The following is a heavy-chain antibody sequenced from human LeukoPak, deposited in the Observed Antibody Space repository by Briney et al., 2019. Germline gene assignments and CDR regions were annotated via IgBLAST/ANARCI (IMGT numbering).Heavy chain of an antibody. Sequence: QPGGSLRLSCAASGFTFSSYGMQWVRQAQGKGGEGGAVISYDGSNKYYADSVKARFTISRDNSKNTLYLQMNSLRAEDTAVYYCAKDLGGSFFDPWGQGTLSPSPQ. V-gene: IGHV3-30*18. CDR2: ISYDGSNK. CDR3: AKDLGGSFFDP. J-gene: IGHJ5*02. CDR1: GFTFSSYG. D-gene: IGHD1-26*01.